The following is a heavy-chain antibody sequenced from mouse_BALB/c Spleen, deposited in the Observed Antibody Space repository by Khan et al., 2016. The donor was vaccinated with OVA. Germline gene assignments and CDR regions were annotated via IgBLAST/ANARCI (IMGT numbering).Heavy chain of an antibody. D-gene: IGHD1-2*01. CDR1: GYTFTDFY. CDR2: ISPGSGDT. CDR3: ARRNYFGYTLAY. Sequence: QVQLKQSGTELARPGASVNLSCKASGYTFTDFYINWVKQRSGQGLEWIGEISPGSGDTYYNETFKGKATLTADKSSSTAYMQLSSLTSEASAVYFCARRNYFGYTLAYWGQGTLVTVSA. J-gene: IGHJ3*01. V-gene: IGHV1-77*01.